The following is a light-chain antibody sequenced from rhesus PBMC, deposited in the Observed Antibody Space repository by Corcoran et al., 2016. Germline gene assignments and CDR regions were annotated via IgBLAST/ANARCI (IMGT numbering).Light chain of an antibody. CDR1: QGISNR. V-gene: IGKV1-69*01. Sequence: DIQMTQSPSPLSASVGDRVTISCRASQGISNRWAWYQQKPGKAPRLLIYRASNLETGVPPRLSGSGSGTDFTLTIHNLQPGDGATYYCQQYDNSPWTFGQVTKVEIK. CDR2: RAS. CDR3: QQYDNSPWT. J-gene: IGKJ1*01.